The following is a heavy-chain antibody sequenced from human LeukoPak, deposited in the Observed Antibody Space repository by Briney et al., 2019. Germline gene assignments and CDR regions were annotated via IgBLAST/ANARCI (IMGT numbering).Heavy chain of an antibody. D-gene: IGHD3/OR15-3a*01. CDR1: GFTFSNHI. Sequence: GGSLRLSCAASGFTFSNHIMPWVRQAPGKGLEWVSFIRFDGTNRHYVDSVKGRFTISRDNPNNMLYLQMNSLKFDDTAVYYCARDAYHSGDLDQWGEGTLVIVSS. J-gene: IGHJ4*02. V-gene: IGHV3-30*02. CDR2: IRFDGTNR. CDR3: ARDAYHSGDLDQ.